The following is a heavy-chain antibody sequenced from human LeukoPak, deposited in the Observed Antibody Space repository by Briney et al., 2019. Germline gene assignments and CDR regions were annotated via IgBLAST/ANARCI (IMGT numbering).Heavy chain of an antibody. CDR2: VSAYNGNT. J-gene: IGHJ4*02. V-gene: IGHV1-18*01. CDR1: GYTFSGYG. Sequence: ASVKVSCKASGYTFSGYGFSWVRQAPGQGLEWMGWVSAYNGNTIYAQSYQGRVTMTTDTSTSTAYMELRSLRPDDTAVYYCARGAGSYGDYSLCLGYWGQGTRVTVSS. D-gene: IGHD4-17*01. CDR3: ARGAGSYGDYSLCLGY.